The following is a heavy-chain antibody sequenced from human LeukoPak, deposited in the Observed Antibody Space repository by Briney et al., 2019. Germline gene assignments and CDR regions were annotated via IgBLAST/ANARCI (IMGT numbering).Heavy chain of an antibody. CDR2: ISYDGSNK. CDR1: GFTFSSYG. D-gene: IGHD3-16*01. J-gene: IGHJ6*02. V-gene: IGHV3-30*18. Sequence: GGSLRLSGAASGFTFSSYGMHWVRQAPGKGLEWVAVISYDGSNKYYADSVKGRFTISRDNSKNTLYLQMNSLRAEDTAVYYCAKDTRWGSSKYYYCGMDVWGQGTTVTVSS. CDR3: AKDTRWGSSKYYYCGMDV.